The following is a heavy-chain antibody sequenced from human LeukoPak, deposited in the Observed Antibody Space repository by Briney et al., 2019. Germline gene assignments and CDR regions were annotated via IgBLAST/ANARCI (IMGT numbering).Heavy chain of an antibody. Sequence: ASVKVSCKASGYTFTSYGLSWVRQAPGQGLAWMGWISSYNGKTNYAQKFQGRLTMTTDTSTSTAYMELRSLTSDDPAVYFCARDITVVSLGSIGFDFGSQGTGVTVSS. CDR3: ARDITVVSLGSIGFDF. D-gene: IGHD3-16*01. J-gene: IGHJ4*02. V-gene: IGHV1-18*01. CDR1: GYTFTSYG. CDR2: ISSYNGKT.